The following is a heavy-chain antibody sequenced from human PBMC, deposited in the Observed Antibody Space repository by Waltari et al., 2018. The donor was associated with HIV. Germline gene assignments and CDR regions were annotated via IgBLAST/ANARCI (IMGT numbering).Heavy chain of an antibody. Sequence: QVQLVESGGGAVQPGGSLTLSCAASGFSFSSYAMQWVRQSPGMGPEWVAFLRYEVSDECYAESVKGRFTISRDNFKNTLYLQMNSLRVEDTAVYYCAKAPNVMQPAYYYYGMDVWGQGTTVTGPS. V-gene: IGHV3-30*02. CDR3: AKAPNVMQPAYYYYGMDV. CDR1: GFSFSSYA. J-gene: IGHJ6*02. D-gene: IGHD2-2*01. CDR2: LRYEVSDE.